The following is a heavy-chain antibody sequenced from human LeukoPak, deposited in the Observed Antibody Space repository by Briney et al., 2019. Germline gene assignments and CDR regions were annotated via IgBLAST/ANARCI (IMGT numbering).Heavy chain of an antibody. V-gene: IGHV4-31*03. CDR2: IYYSGST. D-gene: IGHD3-22*01. CDR1: GGSISSGGYY. Sequence: SQTLSPTCPVSGGSISSGGYYWSWLRQHPGKGLEWIGYIYYSGSTYYNPSLKSRVTISVDTSKNQFSLKLSSVTAADTAVYYCARGGGQWLFQYYFDYWGQGTLVTVSS. J-gene: IGHJ4*02. CDR3: ARGGGQWLFQYYFDY.